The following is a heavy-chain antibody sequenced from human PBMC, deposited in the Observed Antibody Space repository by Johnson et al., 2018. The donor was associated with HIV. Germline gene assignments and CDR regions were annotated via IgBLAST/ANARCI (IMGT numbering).Heavy chain of an antibody. CDR2: IRWDSDTV. CDR3: AKAYSSSWYGLDAFDI. J-gene: IGHJ3*02. V-gene: IGHV3-9*01. CDR1: EFIFDDYA. Sequence: VQLVESGGGLVQPGGSLRLSCAASEFIFDDYAMHWVRQAPGGGLEWVSHIRWDSDTVGYADSVKGRFTISRDNAKNSLYLQMNSLRAEDTALYYCAKAYSSSWYGLDAFDIWGQGTMVTVSS. D-gene: IGHD6-13*01.